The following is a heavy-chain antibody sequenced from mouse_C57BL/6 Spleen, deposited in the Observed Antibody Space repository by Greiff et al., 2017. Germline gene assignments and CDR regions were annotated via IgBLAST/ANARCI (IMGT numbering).Heavy chain of an antibody. Sequence: QVQLKQPGAELVKPGASVKLSCKASGYTFTSYWMHWVKQRPGQGLEWIGMIHPNSGSTNYNEKFKSKATLTVDKSSSTAYMQLSSLTSEDSAVYYCARGFTTVVAHWYFDVWGTGTTVTVSS. J-gene: IGHJ1*03. V-gene: IGHV1-64*01. CDR3: ARGFTTVVAHWYFDV. CDR1: GYTFTSYW. CDR2: IHPNSGST. D-gene: IGHD1-1*01.